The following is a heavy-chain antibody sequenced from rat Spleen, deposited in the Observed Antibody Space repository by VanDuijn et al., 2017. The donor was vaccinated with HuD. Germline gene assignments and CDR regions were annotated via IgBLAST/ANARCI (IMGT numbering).Heavy chain of an antibody. J-gene: IGHJ2*01. CDR2: IWSGGST. V-gene: IGHV2-1*01. CDR1: GFSLTSNS. CDR3: ARRPDNNYFDY. Sequence: QVQLKESGPGLVQPSQTLSLTCTVSGFSLTSNSVNWVRQPPGTGLEWMGAIWSGGSTNYNSALKTRLSISRDTSKSQVFLKMNSLQTEDTAMYCCARRPDNNYFDYWGQGVMVTVSS. D-gene: IGHD1-10*01.